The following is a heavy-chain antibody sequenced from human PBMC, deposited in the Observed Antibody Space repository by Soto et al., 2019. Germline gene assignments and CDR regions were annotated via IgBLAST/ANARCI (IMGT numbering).Heavy chain of an antibody. J-gene: IGHJ3*02. CDR3: AAGEGGYRAFDI. CDR1: GSTFTKSA. CDR2: IVVGSGNT. V-gene: IGHV1-58*01. D-gene: IGHD5-18*01. Sequence: ASVKVSCKASGSTFTKSAVQWVRQARGQRPDWIGWIVVGSGNTDYAQKFQQRVTITRDMSTGTTYMELRSLISEDVAVYYCAAGEGGYRAFDIWGQGTMVTVS.